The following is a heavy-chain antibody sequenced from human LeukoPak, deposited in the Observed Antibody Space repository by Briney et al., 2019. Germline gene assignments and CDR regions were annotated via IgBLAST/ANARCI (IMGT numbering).Heavy chain of an antibody. Sequence: SETLSLTCAVYGGSFSRYYWSWIRQSPGKGLEWIAEIDHRGDTNYDPSVKSRVTISVDTSKNQFSLKVRSLSAADTAVYYCARGATISETGYFDFWGQGTLVTVSS. CDR3: ARGATISETGYFDF. CDR2: IDHRGDT. CDR1: GGSFSRYY. D-gene: IGHD5-24*01. J-gene: IGHJ4*03. V-gene: IGHV4-34*01.